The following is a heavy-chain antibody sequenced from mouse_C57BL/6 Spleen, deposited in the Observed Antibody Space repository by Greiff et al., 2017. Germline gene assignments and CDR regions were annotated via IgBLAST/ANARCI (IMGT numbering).Heavy chain of an antibody. V-gene: IGHV1-50*01. CDR2: IDPSDSYT. CDR3: ARPNWDYAMDY. D-gene: IGHD4-1*01. CDR1: GYTFTSYW. Sequence: QVQLQQPGAELVKPGASVKLSCKASGYTFTSYWMQWVKQRPGQGLEWIGEIDPSDSYTNYNQKFKGKATLTVDTSSSTAYMQLSSLTSEDSAVYYCARPNWDYAMDYWGQGTSVTVSS. J-gene: IGHJ4*01.